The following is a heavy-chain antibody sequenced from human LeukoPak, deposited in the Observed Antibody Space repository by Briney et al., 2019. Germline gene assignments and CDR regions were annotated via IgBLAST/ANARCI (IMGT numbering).Heavy chain of an antibody. CDR1: GGSISSGGYS. CDR3: AREVGASPDYYYYMDV. V-gene: IGHV4-31*03. J-gene: IGHJ6*03. CDR2: IYYSGST. D-gene: IGHD2-2*01. Sequence: SETLSLTCTVSGGSISSGGYSWSWIRQHPGKGLEWIGYIYYSGSTYYNPSLKSRVTISVDTSKNQFSLKLSSVTAADTAVYYCAREVGASPDYYYYMDVWGKGTTVTVSS.